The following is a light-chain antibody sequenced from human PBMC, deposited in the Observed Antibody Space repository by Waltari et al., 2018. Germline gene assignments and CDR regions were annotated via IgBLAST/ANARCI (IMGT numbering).Light chain of an antibody. CDR2: VNSDGSQ. Sequence: QQPEKGPRFLRKVNSDGSQSKGDKIPDRCSGSSSGAEHYLTISSLQSEDEADYYCQTGGHGTWVFGGGTKLTVL. CDR3: QTGGHGTWV. J-gene: IGLJ3*02. V-gene: IGLV4-69*01.